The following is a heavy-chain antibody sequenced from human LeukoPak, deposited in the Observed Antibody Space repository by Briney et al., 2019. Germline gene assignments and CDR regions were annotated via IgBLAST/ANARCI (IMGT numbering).Heavy chain of an antibody. CDR2: IYSDGSI. CDR3: ARSIRYFQLFEY. J-gene: IGHJ4*02. D-gene: IGHD3-9*01. V-gene: IGHV3-53*01. Sequence: GGSLRLSCAASGFIVSSNYMSWVRQASGKGLEWVSVIYSDGSIYYADSVKGRFTISRDNSKNTLYLQMNSLRAEDTALYYCARSIRYFQLFEYWGQGTLVAVSS. CDR1: GFIVSSNY.